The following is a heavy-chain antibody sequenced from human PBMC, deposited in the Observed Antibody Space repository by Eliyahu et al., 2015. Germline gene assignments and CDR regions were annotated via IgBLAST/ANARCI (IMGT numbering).Heavy chain of an antibody. CDR3: AGYCTSPTCYGSDP. D-gene: IGHD2/OR15-2a*01. V-gene: IGHV4-39*01. Sequence: QLQLQESGPGLVKPSETLSLTCTVSGGXIXSNSYYWGWIRQPPGKGLXWIGDMYDNGGTTYNPSVQSRVAMSLDTSRNQFSLKLSSVTAADTAVYYCAGYCTSPTCYGSDPWGQGTLVTVSS. CDR1: GGXIXSNSYY. J-gene: IGHJ5*02. CDR2: MYDNGGT.